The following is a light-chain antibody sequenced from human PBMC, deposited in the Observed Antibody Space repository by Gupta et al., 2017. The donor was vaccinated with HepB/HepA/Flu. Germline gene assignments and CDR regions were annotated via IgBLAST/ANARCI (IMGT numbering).Light chain of an antibody. CDR1: QSVSGR. Sequence: DNPVTQSPPTPSASLGDRVTITCRASQSVSGRLAWYQQKPGKAPKLLIYEASTLETGVPSRFSGSGSGTHFTLTISGLQPDDFATYYCQPYNSYSPYTFGQGTKLEIK. V-gene: IGKV1-5*03. J-gene: IGKJ2*01. CDR3: QPYNSYSPYT. CDR2: EAS.